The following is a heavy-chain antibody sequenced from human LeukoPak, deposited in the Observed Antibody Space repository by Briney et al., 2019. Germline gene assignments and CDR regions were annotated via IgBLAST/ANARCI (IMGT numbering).Heavy chain of an antibody. D-gene: IGHD3-3*01. CDR3: ARIYYDSWSGYSWFDP. Sequence: PGGSLRLSCAASGFTFSSYAMSWVRQAPGKGLEWVSAISGSGGSTYYADSVKGRFTISRDNSKNTLYLQMNSLRVDDTAVYHCARIYYDSWSGYSWFDPWGQGILVTVSS. J-gene: IGHJ5*02. V-gene: IGHV3-23*01. CDR2: ISGSGGST. CDR1: GFTFSSYA.